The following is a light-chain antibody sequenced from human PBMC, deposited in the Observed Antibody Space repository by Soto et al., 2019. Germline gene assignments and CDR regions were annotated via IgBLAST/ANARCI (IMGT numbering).Light chain of an antibody. V-gene: IGKV1-39*01. CDR2: STS. Sequence: DVQMTQSPSSLSAFVGERVNITCRPSQGVSKYLNWYQQRPGKAPRLLIYSTSNLQGGVTSRFSGSGSGTGFSLAISNLQPEDSATYFGQQSYTSWWTFGQGTKV. J-gene: IGKJ1*01. CDR3: QQSYTSWWT. CDR1: QGVSKY.